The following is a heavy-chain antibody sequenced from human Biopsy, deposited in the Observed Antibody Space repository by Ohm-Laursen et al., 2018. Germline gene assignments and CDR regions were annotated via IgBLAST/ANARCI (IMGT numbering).Heavy chain of an antibody. Sequence: GASVKVSCKASGYTFISFGITWVRQAPGQGLEWVGYIGDDNGDTKYAQKFQGRVTMTTDTSTSTAYMELRSLRSDDTAFYYCARDGKYDSWGYWGPGTLVTVSS. CDR3: ARDGKYDSWGY. D-gene: IGHD3-22*01. CDR1: GYTFISFG. J-gene: IGHJ4*02. CDR2: IGDDNGDT. V-gene: IGHV1-18*01.